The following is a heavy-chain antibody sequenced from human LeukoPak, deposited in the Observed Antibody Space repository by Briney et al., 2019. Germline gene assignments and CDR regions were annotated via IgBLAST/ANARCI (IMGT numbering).Heavy chain of an antibody. V-gene: IGHV4-34*01. J-gene: IGHJ6*02. CDR3: AATMVRGATYYYYGMDV. CDR1: GGSFSGYY. D-gene: IGHD3-10*01. CDR2: INHSGST. Sequence: PSETLSLTCAVYGGSFSGYYWSWIRQPPGKGLEWIGEINHSGSTNYNPSLKSRVTISVDTSKNQFSLKLSSVTAADTAVYYCAATMVRGATYYYYGMDVWGQGTTVTVSS.